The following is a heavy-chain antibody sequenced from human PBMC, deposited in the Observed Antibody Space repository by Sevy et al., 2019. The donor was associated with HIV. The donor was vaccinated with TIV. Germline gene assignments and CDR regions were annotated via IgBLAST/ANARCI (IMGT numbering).Heavy chain of an antibody. CDR2: ISPNTGGT. J-gene: IGHJ4*02. V-gene: IGHV1-2*02. Sequence: ASVKVSCKASGYTFTGYYMHWARQAPGLGLEWMGWISPNTGGTNYAQRFQGRVTMTRDTSISTAYMELSRLRSDDTAVYYCARASGSYYGYWGQGTLVTVSS. CDR3: ARASGSYYGY. D-gene: IGHD1-26*01. CDR1: GYTFTGYY.